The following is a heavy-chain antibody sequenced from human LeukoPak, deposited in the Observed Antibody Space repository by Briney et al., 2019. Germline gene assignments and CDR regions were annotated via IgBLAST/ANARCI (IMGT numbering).Heavy chain of an antibody. Sequence: PSETLSLTCAVYGGSFSGYYWSWIRQPPGKGLEWIGEINHSGSTNYNPSLKSRVTISVDTSKNQFSLKLSSVTAADTAVYYCARQYYDLLDYWGQGTLVTVSS. V-gene: IGHV4-34*01. CDR3: ARQYYDLLDY. CDR2: INHSGST. D-gene: IGHD3-3*01. J-gene: IGHJ4*02. CDR1: GGSFSGYY.